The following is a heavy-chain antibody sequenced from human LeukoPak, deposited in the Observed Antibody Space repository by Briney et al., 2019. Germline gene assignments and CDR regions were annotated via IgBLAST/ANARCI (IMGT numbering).Heavy chain of an antibody. CDR2: IKQDGSEK. J-gene: IGHJ6*03. V-gene: IGHV3-7*01. CDR3: ARDVAGFSIYYYYYYMDV. Sequence: GGSLRLSCAASGFTFSSYWVSWGRKAPGRGVEWVANIKQDGSEKYYVDSVKGRFTISRDNAKNSLYLQMNSPRAEDTAVYSCARDVAGFSIYYYYYYMDVWGKGTTVTVSS. CDR1: GFTFSSYW. D-gene: IGHD2-15*01.